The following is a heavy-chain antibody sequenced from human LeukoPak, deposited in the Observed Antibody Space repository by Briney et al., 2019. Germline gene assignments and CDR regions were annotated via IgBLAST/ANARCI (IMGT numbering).Heavy chain of an antibody. D-gene: IGHD2-2*01. J-gene: IGHJ6*03. CDR2: ISSSSSTI. Sequence: GGSLRLSCAASGFTFSSYSMNWVRQAPGKGLEWVSYISSSSSTIYYADSVKGRFTISRDNAKNSLYLQMNSLRAEDTAVYYCARGAHQLLPHYYYYYMDAWGKGTTVTVSS. CDR3: ARGAHQLLPHYYYYYMDA. CDR1: GFTFSSYS. V-gene: IGHV3-48*01.